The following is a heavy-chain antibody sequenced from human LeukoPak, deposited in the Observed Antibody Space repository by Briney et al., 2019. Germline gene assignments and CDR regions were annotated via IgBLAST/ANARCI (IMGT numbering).Heavy chain of an antibody. CDR3: ANLQGWSGYSFTDY. V-gene: IGHV3-23*01. CDR2: ISGSGDIT. D-gene: IGHD3-3*01. CDR1: GFTFSRYA. J-gene: IGHJ4*02. Sequence: GGSLRLSCAASGFTFSRYAMNWVRQAPGKGLEWVSAISGSGDITYYADSVKGRFTISRDNSKNTLYLQMNSLRAEDTAVYYCANLQGWSGYSFTDYWGQGTLVTVSS.